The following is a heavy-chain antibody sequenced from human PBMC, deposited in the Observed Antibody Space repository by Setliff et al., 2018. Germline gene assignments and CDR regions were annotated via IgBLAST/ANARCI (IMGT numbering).Heavy chain of an antibody. D-gene: IGHD5-12*01. J-gene: IGHJ4*02. CDR1: DYPISSGYY. CDR3: ARGRVEMATITPFDY. Sequence: PSETLSLTCAVSDYPISSGYYWGWIRQPPGKGLEWIGEMYHSGNTYYNPSLKSRVTISIDKSRNQFSLNLNSVTAADTAVYYCARGRVEMATITPFDYWGQGTLVTVS. CDR2: MYHSGNT. V-gene: IGHV4-38-2*01.